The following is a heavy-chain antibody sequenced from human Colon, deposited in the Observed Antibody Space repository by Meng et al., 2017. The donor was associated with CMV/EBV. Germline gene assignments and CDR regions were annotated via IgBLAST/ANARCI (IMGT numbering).Heavy chain of an antibody. D-gene: IGHD2-21*01. V-gene: IGHV2-70*04. CDR1: GFSLSTTGMR. J-gene: IGHJ3*01. CDR3: ARITYMGSFDV. CDR2: IDWNDDK. Sequence: SGPTLVKPTQTLTLTCTFSGFSLSTTGMRASWIRQPPGKALEWLARIDWNDDKFYSTSLKTRLAISRDTSKNQVVLKMTNMEPGDSGTYYCARITYMGSFDVWGQGTLVTVSS.